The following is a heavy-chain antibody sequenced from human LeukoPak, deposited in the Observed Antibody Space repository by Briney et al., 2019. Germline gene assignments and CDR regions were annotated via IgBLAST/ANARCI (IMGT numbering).Heavy chain of an antibody. CDR1: GFTVSSNY. V-gene: IGHV3-53*01. Sequence: GGSLRLSCAASGFTVSSNYMSWVRQAPGKGLEWVSVIYSGGSTYYADSVKGRFTISRGNSKNTLYLQMNSLRAEDTAVYYCARGYCSGGSCLGTDRYGSGWSWASDYWGQGTLVTVSS. J-gene: IGHJ4*02. CDR2: IYSGGST. CDR3: ARGYCSGGSCLGTDRYGSGWSWASDY. D-gene: IGHD2-15*01.